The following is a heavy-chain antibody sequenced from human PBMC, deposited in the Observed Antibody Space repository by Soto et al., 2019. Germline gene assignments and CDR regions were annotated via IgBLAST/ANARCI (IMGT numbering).Heavy chain of an antibody. CDR3: ARELLYRGLPQGSSDY. J-gene: IGHJ4*02. Sequence: PWGSLRLSCAASGFTFSSYAMSWVRQAPGKGLEWVSAISGSGGSTYYADSVKGRFTISRDNSKNTLYLQMNSLRAEDTAVYYCARELLYRGLPQGSSDYWGQGTLVTVSS. CDR2: ISGSGGST. CDR1: GFTFSSYA. D-gene: IGHD2-2*02. V-gene: IGHV3-23*01.